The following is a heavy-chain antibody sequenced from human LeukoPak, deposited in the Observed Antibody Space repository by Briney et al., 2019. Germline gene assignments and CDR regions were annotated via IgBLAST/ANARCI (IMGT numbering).Heavy chain of an antibody. D-gene: IGHD1-20*01. CDR2: INHSGST. CDR3: ARGQYNWNP. V-gene: IGHV4-34*01. CDR1: GGSFSGYY. Sequence: SETLSLTCAVYGGSFSGYYWSWIRQPPGKGLEWIGEINHSGSTHYNPSLKSRVTISVDTSKNQFSLKLSSVTAADTAVYYCARGQYNWNPWGQGTLVTVSS. J-gene: IGHJ5*02.